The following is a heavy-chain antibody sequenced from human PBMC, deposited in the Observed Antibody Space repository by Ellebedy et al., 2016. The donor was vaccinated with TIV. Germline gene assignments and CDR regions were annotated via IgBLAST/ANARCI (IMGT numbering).Heavy chain of an antibody. CDR3: ARDSNWAFDY. V-gene: IGHV3-48*01. D-gene: IGHD1-1*01. CDR2: ISGSSGRI. J-gene: IGHJ4*02. Sequence: GESLKISXEGSGFTLSSHFINWVRQAPGQGLEWLAYISGSSGRIDYADSVRGRFTISKDNAKNSVDLQMDSLRVEDTSVYYCARDSNWAFDYWGQGILVTVSS. CDR1: GFTLSSHF.